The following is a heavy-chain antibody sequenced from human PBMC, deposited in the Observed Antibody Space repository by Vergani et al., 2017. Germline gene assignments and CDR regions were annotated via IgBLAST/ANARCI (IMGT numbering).Heavy chain of an antibody. CDR3: AKHFRGWGIDY. Sequence: VQLVESGGVVVQPGGSLRLSCATSGFTLSNYDMQWIRQGPGKGLEFVAFIQFDGSNQYYADSVKGRFTLSRDFSKNTLYLQMNSLRTDDTATYYCAKHFRGWGIDYWGQGTQVIVS. J-gene: IGHJ4*02. CDR1: GFTLSNYD. D-gene: IGHD3-16*01. V-gene: IGHV3-30*02. CDR2: IQFDGSNQ.